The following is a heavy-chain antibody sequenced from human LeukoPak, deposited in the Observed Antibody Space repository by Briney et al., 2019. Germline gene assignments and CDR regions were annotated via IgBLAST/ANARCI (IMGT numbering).Heavy chain of an antibody. CDR3: ARDTAVAGTTLDY. D-gene: IGHD6-19*01. CDR2: INPNSGGT. Sequence: EASVKVSCKASGYTFTGYYMHWVRQAPGQGLEWMGWINPNSGGTNYAQKFQGRVTMTRDTSISTAYMELSRLRSDDTAVYYCARDTAVAGTTLDYWGQGTLVTVSS. V-gene: IGHV1-2*02. CDR1: GYTFTGYY. J-gene: IGHJ4*02.